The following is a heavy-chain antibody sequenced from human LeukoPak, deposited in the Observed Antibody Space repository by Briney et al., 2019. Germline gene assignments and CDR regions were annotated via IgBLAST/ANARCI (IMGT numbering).Heavy chain of an antibody. V-gene: IGHV4-59*01. J-gene: IGHJ3*02. CDR3: ARGEYSYAAAFDI. D-gene: IGHD5-18*01. CDR1: GGSISSYY. CDR2: IYYSGST. Sequence: SETLSLTCTVSGGSISSYYWSWILQPPGKGLEWIGYIYYSGSTNYNPSLKSRVTISVDTSKNQFSLKLSSVTAADTAVYYCARGEYSYAAAFDIWGQGTMVTVSS.